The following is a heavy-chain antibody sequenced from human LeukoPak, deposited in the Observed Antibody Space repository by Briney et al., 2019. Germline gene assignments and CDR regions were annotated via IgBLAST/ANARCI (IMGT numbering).Heavy chain of an antibody. CDR1: GFTFDDYA. J-gene: IGHJ4*02. CDR3: ARDGITMRILEY. Sequence: QPGGSLRLSCAVSGFTFDDYAMHWVRQVPGKGLEWVSGISWNSDTIDLADSVKGRFTISRDNAKNSLYLQMDSLRAEDTAVYYCARDGITMRILEYWGQGTLVTVSS. V-gene: IGHV3-9*01. CDR2: ISWNSDTI. D-gene: IGHD3-10*01.